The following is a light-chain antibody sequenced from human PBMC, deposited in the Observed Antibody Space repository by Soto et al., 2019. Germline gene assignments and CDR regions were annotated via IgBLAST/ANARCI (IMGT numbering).Light chain of an antibody. CDR3: TSYAGTDVHYV. J-gene: IGLJ1*01. CDR1: SSDVGYYNY. Sequence: HSALTQPPSASGSPGQSVTISCTGTSSDVGYYNYVSWYQQYPGKAPKLLIYEVSKRPSGVPDRFSGSKSGNTASLTVSGLQAADEADYYCTSYAGTDVHYVFGTGTKVTVL. V-gene: IGLV2-8*01. CDR2: EVS.